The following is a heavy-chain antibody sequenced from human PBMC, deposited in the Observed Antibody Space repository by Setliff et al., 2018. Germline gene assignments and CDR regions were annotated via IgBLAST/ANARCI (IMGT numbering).Heavy chain of an antibody. CDR3: ATGPRDNRNFLNWLGS. CDR2: IKSTTEDAST. D-gene: IGHD3-9*01. V-gene: IGHV3-15*01. CDR1: GITFKNAW. J-gene: IGHJ5*01. Sequence: LRLSCAASGITFKNAWMTWVRQAPGKGLEWVGRIKSTTEDASTDLAGAVKGRCSMSSDDSRNTVYLQMSSLKSEDTAVYYCATGPRDNRNFLNWLGSWGQGTLVTVSS.